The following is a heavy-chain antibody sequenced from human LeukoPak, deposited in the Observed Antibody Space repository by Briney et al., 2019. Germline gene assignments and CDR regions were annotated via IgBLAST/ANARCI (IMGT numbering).Heavy chain of an antibody. D-gene: IGHD2-8*01. V-gene: IGHV3-30*09. Sequence: GRSLRLSCAASGFTFTNYAMNWVRQAPGKGLEWVATVSYDGTDTSYADSVKGRFAIFRDNSKNTLYLQMNSLRTEDTAVYYCVRVSGFCTNGVCPSFDPWGQGTLVTVSS. CDR2: VSYDGTDT. CDR3: VRVSGFCTNGVCPSFDP. CDR1: GFTFTNYA. J-gene: IGHJ5*02.